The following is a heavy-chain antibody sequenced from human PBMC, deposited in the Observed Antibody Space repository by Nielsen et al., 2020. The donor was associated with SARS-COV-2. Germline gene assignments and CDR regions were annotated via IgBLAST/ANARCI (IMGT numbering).Heavy chain of an antibody. CDR2: ISVSGDST. Sequence: VRQMPGKGLEWVSGISVSGDSTYYADSVKGRFTISRDNSKNTLYLQMNSLRAEDTAVYYCAKGADDILTGYYAYYYYYYMDVWGKGTTVTVSS. V-gene: IGHV3-23*01. D-gene: IGHD3-9*01. CDR3: AKGADDILTGYYAYYYYYYMDV. J-gene: IGHJ6*03.